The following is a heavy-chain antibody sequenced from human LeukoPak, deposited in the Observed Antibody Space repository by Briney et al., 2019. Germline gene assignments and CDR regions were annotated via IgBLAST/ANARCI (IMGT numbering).Heavy chain of an antibody. D-gene: IGHD2-8*01. CDR2: IYRSGDT. Sequence: SETPSLTCTVSDASISSYYWSWIRQPPGKGLEWIGNIYRSGDTNNNPSLKSRVTMSGDTSKNQFSLKLSSVTAADTAVYYCARDRRFCTNGVCYSTFYYMDVWGKGTTVTVSS. J-gene: IGHJ6*03. CDR3: ARDRRFCTNGVCYSTFYYMDV. CDR1: DASISSYY. V-gene: IGHV4-59*12.